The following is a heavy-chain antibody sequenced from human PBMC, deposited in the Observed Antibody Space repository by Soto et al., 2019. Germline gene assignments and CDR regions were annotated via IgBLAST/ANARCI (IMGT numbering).Heavy chain of an antibody. D-gene: IGHD3-22*01. V-gene: IGHV1-8*01. CDR3: ARVDWNYDRSGYSLRFDY. Sequence: QVQLVQSGAEVKKPGASVKVSCKASGYTFTSYDMNWVRQATGQGLEWMGWMNPNSGNTGYAQKFQGRVTMTRNTSISTAYMELSSLRSEDTAVYYCARVDWNYDRSGYSLRFDYWGQGTLVTVSS. CDR1: GYTFTSYD. J-gene: IGHJ4*02. CDR2: MNPNSGNT.